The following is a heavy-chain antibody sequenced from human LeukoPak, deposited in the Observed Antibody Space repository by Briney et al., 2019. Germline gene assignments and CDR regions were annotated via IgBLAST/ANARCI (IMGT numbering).Heavy chain of an antibody. D-gene: IGHD3-22*01. Sequence: GGSLRLSCAASGFTFSHYAMHWVRQAPGKGLDWVADISYDGTNKYYADSVKGRFTISRDNSKNTLYLQMNSLRAEDTAVYYCAKGGYYASSGSYAFDIWGQGTMVTVSS. CDR2: ISYDGTNK. CDR1: GFTFSHYA. J-gene: IGHJ3*02. V-gene: IGHV3-30*18. CDR3: AKGGYYASSGSYAFDI.